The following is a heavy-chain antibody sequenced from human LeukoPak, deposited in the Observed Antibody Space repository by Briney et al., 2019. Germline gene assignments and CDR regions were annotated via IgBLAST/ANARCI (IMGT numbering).Heavy chain of an antibody. V-gene: IGHV4-61*01. CDR3: ARGTIFGVFTT. CDR2: IYYSGST. J-gene: IGHJ5*02. CDR1: GYSINSGYY. D-gene: IGHD3-3*01. Sequence: PSETLSLTCTVSGYSINSGYYWSWIRQPPGNGLEWIGHIYYSGSTYYNPSLKGRVTISVDTSKKQFSLKLTSVTAADTAVYYCARGTIFGVFTTLGQGTLVTVSS.